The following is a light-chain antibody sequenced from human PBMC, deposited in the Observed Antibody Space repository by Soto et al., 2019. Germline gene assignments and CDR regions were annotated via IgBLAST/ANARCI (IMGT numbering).Light chain of an antibody. CDR2: EVS. V-gene: IGLV2-14*01. CDR3: ISYTSSSTWV. Sequence: QSALTQPASVSGSPGQSITISCTGTSSDVGGYNYVSWYQQHPGTAPKLMIYEVSNRPSGVSDRFSGSRSGNTASLPIYGLQAEDESDYYCISYTSSSTWVFGGGTKVTVL. J-gene: IGLJ3*02. CDR1: SSDVGGYNY.